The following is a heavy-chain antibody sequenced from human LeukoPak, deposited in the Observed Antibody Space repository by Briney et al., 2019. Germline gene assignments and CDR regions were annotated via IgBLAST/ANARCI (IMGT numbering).Heavy chain of an antibody. V-gene: IGHV4-30-4*01. J-gene: IGHJ5*02. CDR1: GGSISSGDYY. CDR3: ARGFSGAPWGSVWFDP. CDR2: IYYSGST. D-gene: IGHD1-26*01. Sequence: SETLSLTCTVSGGSISSGDYYWSWIRQPPGKGLEWIGYIYYSGSTYYNPSLKSRVTISVDTSKNQFSLKLSSVTAADTAVYYCARGFSGAPWGSVWFDPWGQGTLVTVSS.